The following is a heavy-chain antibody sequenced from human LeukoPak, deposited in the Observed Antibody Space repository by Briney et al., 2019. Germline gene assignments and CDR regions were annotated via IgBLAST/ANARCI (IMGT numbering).Heavy chain of an antibody. CDR3: ASHIGGSYSNYYYMDV. Sequence: SEPLSLTCNVSGDSISSYYWGWIRQPPGKGLEWIAYVSSSGTTNDNPSLKSRVTISVDTSKNQLSLKLTSVTAADTAVYYCASHIGGSYSNYYYMDVWGKGTMVTVSS. J-gene: IGHJ6*03. CDR1: GDSISSYY. V-gene: IGHV4-59*08. CDR2: VSSSGTT. D-gene: IGHD1-26*01.